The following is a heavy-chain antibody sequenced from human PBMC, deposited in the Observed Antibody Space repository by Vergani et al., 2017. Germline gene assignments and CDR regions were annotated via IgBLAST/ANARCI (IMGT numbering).Heavy chain of an antibody. CDR1: GFTFSSYA. J-gene: IGHJ3*02. CDR2: ISGSGGST. D-gene: IGHD2-15*01. Sequence: EVQLLESGGGLVQPGGSLRLSCAASGFTFSSYAMSWVRQAPGKGLELVSAISGSGGSTYYADSVKGRFTISRDNSKNTLYLQMNSLRAEDTAVYYCAKWDIVVVVAPRAFDIWGQGTMVTVSS. V-gene: IGHV3-23*01. CDR3: AKWDIVVVVAPRAFDI.